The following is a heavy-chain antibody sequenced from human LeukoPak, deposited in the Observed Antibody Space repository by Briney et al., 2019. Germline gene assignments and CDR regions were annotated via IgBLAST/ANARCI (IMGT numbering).Heavy chain of an antibody. CDR2: INHSGST. CDR1: GESFSGYY. D-gene: IGHD6-19*01. Sequence: SETLSLTCAVYGESFSGYYWSWIRQPPGKGLEWIGEINHSGSTNYNPSLKSRVTISVDTSKNQFSLKLSSVTAADTAVYYCARGKAVAGIPLDYWGQGTLVTVSS. V-gene: IGHV4-34*01. J-gene: IGHJ4*02. CDR3: ARGKAVAGIPLDY.